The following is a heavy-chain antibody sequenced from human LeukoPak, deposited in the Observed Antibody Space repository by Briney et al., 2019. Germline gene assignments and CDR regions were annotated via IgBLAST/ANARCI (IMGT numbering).Heavy chain of an antibody. CDR3: ASDYYGMDV. V-gene: IGHV3-30*03. Sequence: GGSLRLSCAASGFIFSSYGMHWVLQAPGKGLEWVAIISYDGSNKYYADSVKGRFTISRDNSKNTMYLQMNSLRVEDTAVYYCASDYYGMDVWGQGTTVTVSS. J-gene: IGHJ6*02. CDR2: ISYDGSNK. CDR1: GFIFSSYG.